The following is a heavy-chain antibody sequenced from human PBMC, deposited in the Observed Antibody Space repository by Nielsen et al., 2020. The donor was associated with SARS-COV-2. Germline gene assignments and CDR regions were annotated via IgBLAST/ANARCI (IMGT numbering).Heavy chain of an antibody. CDR1: GSTFSNPW. V-gene: IGHV3-15*01. CDR2: IKSKVDGGTT. CDR3: TTGGITMVRGVMQY. J-gene: IGHJ1*01. D-gene: IGHD3-10*01. Sequence: GESLKISCAASGSTFSNPWMNWVRQAPGKGLEWVGRIKSKVDGGTTDYAGPVKGRFTISRDDSKNTLYLQMNSLKTEDTAVYYCTTGGITMVRGVMQYWGQGTLVTVSP.